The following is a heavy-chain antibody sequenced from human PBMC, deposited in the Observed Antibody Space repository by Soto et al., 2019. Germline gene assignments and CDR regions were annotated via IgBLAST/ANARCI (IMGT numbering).Heavy chain of an antibody. CDR3: AHIVVEGLGYYFDY. CDR1: GFSLSSTRMA. V-gene: IGHV2-5*02. J-gene: IGHJ4*02. D-gene: IGHD2-15*01. Sequence: QITLKESCLTLVKPTQTLTLTCTFSGFSLSSTRMAVGWIRQPPGKALEWLSLIYWDAAKRYSPFLESRLTTTQDPSKNPVVPTMSNMDHVDTARYYCAHIVVEGLGYYFDYWGQGTLVTVSS. CDR2: IYWDAAK.